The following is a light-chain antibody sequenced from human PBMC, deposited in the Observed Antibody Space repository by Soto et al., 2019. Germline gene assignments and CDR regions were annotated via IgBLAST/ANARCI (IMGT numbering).Light chain of an antibody. CDR1: QSVRAN. CDR3: QQYDKWPLT. CDR2: GAS. Sequence: EIVMTQSPATLSLSPGDRATLSCRASQSVRANFAWYQQKPGQAPRLLIYGASTRATDIPARFSGSWSGTEFTLTISSLHSEDFAVYYCQQYDKWPLTFGGGTKVEI. J-gene: IGKJ4*01. V-gene: IGKV3-15*01.